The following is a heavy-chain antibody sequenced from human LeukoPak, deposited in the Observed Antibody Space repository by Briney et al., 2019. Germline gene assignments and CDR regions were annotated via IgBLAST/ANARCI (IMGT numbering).Heavy chain of an antibody. D-gene: IGHD2-2*01. V-gene: IGHV3-23*01. CDR1: GFTFDDYT. J-gene: IGHJ4*02. CDR2: ISGSGGST. CDR3: AKAAPSGGYCSSTSCYGGFDY. Sequence: TGGSLRLSCAASGFTFDDYTMHWVRQAPGKGLEWVSAISGSGGSTYYADSVKGRFTISRDNSKNTLYLQMNSLRAEDTAVYYCAKAAPSGGYCSSTSCYGGFDYWGQGTLVTVSS.